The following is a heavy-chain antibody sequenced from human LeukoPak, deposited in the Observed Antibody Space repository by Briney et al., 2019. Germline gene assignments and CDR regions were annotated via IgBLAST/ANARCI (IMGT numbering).Heavy chain of an antibody. D-gene: IGHD3-10*01. V-gene: IGHV3-23*01. CDR3: AKSRYRPMYYYGSGSYSSFDY. Sequence: GGSLRLSCAASGFTFSSYGMSWVRQAPGKGLEWVSAISGSGGSTYYADSVKGRFTISRDNSKNTLYLQMNSLRAEDTAVYYCAKSRYRPMYYYGSGSYSSFDYWGQGTLVTVSS. CDR2: ISGSGGST. J-gene: IGHJ4*02. CDR1: GFTFSSYG.